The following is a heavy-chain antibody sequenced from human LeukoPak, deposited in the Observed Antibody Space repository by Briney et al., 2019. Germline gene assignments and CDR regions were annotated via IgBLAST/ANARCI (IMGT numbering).Heavy chain of an antibody. CDR1: GFTFSSYS. CDR2: ISGSGGST. V-gene: IGHV3-23*01. J-gene: IGHJ4*02. Sequence: PGGSLRLSCAASGFTFSSYSMNWVRQAPGKGLEWVSAISGSGGSTYYADSVRGRFTISRDKSKNTLYLQMNSLRTEDTAVYYCAGSSWYSGHDYWGQGTLVTVSS. CDR3: AGSSWYSGHDY. D-gene: IGHD6-13*01.